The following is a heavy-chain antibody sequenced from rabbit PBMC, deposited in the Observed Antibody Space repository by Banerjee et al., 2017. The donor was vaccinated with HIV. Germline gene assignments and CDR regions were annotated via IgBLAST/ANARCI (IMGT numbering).Heavy chain of an antibody. Sequence: QEQLEESGGGLVKPGASLTLTCKASGFSFSSGYDMCWVRQPPGKGLEWIACIYTGSGIAYYASWAKGRFTISKTSSTTVTLQMTSLTAADTATYFCARDLACVIGWNFNLWGQGTLVTVS. V-gene: IGHV1S45*01. CDR1: GFSFSSGYD. CDR2: IYTGSGIA. J-gene: IGHJ4*01. D-gene: IGHD1-1*01. CDR3: ARDLACVIGWNFNL.